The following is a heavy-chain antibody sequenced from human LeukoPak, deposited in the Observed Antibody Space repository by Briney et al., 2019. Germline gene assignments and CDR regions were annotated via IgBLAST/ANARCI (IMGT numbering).Heavy chain of an antibody. CDR3: AREGPYDSSVYGDY. CDR2: ISGSGGST. Sequence: GGSLRLTCAASGFTFSSYAMSWVRQAPGKGLEWASAISGSGGSTYYADSVKGRFTISRDNAKNSLYLQMNSLRDEDTAVYYCAREGPYDSSVYGDYWGQGTLVTVSS. CDR1: GFTFSSYA. V-gene: IGHV3-23*01. J-gene: IGHJ4*02. D-gene: IGHD3-22*01.